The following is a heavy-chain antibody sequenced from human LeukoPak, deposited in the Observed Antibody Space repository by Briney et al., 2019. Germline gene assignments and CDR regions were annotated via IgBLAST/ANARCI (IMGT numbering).Heavy chain of an antibody. J-gene: IGHJ4*02. CDR2: IYSGGST. Sequence: GGSLRLSCAASGFTFSNYAMSWVRQAPGKGLEWVSVIYSGGSTYYADSVKGRFTISRDNSKNTLYLQMNSLRAEDTAVYYCARDGSSGWYGFDYWGQGTLVTVSS. CDR1: GFTFSNYA. V-gene: IGHV3-53*01. D-gene: IGHD6-19*01. CDR3: ARDGSSGWYGFDY.